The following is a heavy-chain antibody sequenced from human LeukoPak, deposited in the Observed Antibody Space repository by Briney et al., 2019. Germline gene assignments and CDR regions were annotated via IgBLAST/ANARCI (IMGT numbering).Heavy chain of an antibody. D-gene: IGHD6-13*01. Sequence: GGSLRLSCAASGFTFSSYWMTWVRQAPGNGLEWVANIKQDGIENYYVDSVKGRFTISRDNAKNSLYLQMNSLRADDTAVYYCARVGSSWSLDYWGQGTLVTVSS. CDR2: IKQDGIEN. J-gene: IGHJ4*02. CDR3: ARVGSSWSLDY. V-gene: IGHV3-7*03. CDR1: GFTFSSYW.